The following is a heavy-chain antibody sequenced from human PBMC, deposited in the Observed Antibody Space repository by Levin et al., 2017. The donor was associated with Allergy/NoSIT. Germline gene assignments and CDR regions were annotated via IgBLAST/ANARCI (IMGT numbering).Heavy chain of an antibody. Sequence: GESLKISCSVSGITFSSAYMTWVRQAPGKGLEWVGRVKTKTDGGTAEYGAHGKGRFTISRDDSRNTLYLQMNSLKTEDTAVYYCTTGPDYWGQGTLVTVS. CDR3: TTGPDY. CDR1: GITFSSAY. CDR2: VKTKTDGGTA. V-gene: IGHV3-15*01. J-gene: IGHJ4*02.